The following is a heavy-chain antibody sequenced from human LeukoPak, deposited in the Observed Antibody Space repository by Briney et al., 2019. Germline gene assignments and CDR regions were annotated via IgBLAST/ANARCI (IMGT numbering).Heavy chain of an antibody. CDR3: ARGPSAAAGPIDI. V-gene: IGHV3-30*02. D-gene: IGHD6-13*01. J-gene: IGHJ3*02. CDR1: GFTFSDYY. CDR2: IRYDGSNK. Sequence: PGGSLRLSCAASGFTFSDYYMSWVRQAPGKGLEWVAFIRYDGSNKYYADSVKGRFTISRDNSKNTLYLQMNSLRAEDTAVYYCARGPSAAAGPIDIWGQGTMVTVSS.